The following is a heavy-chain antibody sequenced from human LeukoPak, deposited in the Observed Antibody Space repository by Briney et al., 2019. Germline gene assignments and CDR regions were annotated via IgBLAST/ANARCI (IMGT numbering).Heavy chain of an antibody. D-gene: IGHD3-10*01. CDR2: IIPIFGTA. CDR3: ARLHGQYGSGSYHLDY. V-gene: IGHV1-69*01. J-gene: IGHJ4*02. CDR1: VVTPSSYA. Sequence: SLRLSCEASVVTPSSYAISCVRQAPGQGREWMGGIIPIFGTANYAQKFQGRVTITADESTSTAYMELSSLRSEDTAVYYCARLHGQYGSGSYHLDYWGQGTLVTVSS.